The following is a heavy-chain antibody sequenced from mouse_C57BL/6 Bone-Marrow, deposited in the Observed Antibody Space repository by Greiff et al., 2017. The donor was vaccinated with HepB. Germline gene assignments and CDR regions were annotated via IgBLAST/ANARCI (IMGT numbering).Heavy chain of an antibody. D-gene: IGHD2-4*01. CDR1: GFTFSSYA. Sequence: EVQGVESGGGLVKPGGSLKLSCAASGFTFSSYAMSWVRQTPEERLEWVATISDGGSYTYYPDNVKGRFTISRDNAKNNLYLQMSHLKSEDTAMYYCARDRYDYAHAYWGQGTLVTVSA. CDR2: ISDGGSYT. CDR3: ARDRYDYAHAY. J-gene: IGHJ3*01. V-gene: IGHV5-4*01.